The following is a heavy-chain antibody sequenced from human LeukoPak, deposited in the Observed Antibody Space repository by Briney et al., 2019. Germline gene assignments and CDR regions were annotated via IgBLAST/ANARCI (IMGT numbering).Heavy chain of an antibody. J-gene: IGHJ4*02. D-gene: IGHD2-2*02. V-gene: IGHV1-2*04. Sequence: ASVKVSCKASGYTFTGYYMHWVRQAPGQGLEWMGWINPNSGGTNYAQKFQGWVTMTRDTSISTAYMELSSLRSEDTAVYYCARAGPDCSSTSCYTQPGDTYYFDYWGQGTLVTVSS. CDR1: GYTFTGYY. CDR2: INPNSGGT. CDR3: ARAGPDCSSTSCYTQPGDTYYFDY.